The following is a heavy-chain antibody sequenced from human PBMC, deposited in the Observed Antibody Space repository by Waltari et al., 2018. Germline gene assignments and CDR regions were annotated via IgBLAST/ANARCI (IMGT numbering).Heavy chain of an antibody. CDR1: GGSFSGYY. Sequence: QVQLQQWGAGLLKPSETLSLTCAVYGGSFSGYYWSWIRQPPGKGLEWIGEINHSGSTNYNRSLKRRVTISVDTSKNQFSLKLSSVSAADTAVYYCAGYNWNYPMDYWGQGTLVTVSS. V-gene: IGHV4-34*01. D-gene: IGHD1-7*01. J-gene: IGHJ4*02. CDR2: INHSGST. CDR3: AGYNWNYPMDY.